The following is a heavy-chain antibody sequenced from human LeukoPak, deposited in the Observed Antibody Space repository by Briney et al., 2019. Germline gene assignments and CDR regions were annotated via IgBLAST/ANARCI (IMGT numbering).Heavy chain of an antibody. V-gene: IGHV1-18*01. J-gene: IGHJ6*02. CDR1: GYTFTSYG. D-gene: IGHD6-6*01. Sequence: ASVKVSCKASGYTFTSYGISWVRQAPGQGLEWMGWISAYNGNTNYAQKFQGRVTLTTGTSTSTAYMELTSPRSDDTAVYYCARDTEYSSYGMDVWGQGTTVTVSS. CDR2: ISAYNGNT. CDR3: ARDTEYSSYGMDV.